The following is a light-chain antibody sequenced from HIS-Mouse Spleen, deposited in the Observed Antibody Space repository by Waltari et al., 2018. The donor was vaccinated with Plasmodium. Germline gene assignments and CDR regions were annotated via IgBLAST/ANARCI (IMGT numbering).Light chain of an antibody. CDR2: EVS. J-gene: IGLJ2*01. CDR1: SRDVAGYNY. V-gene: IGLV2-8*01. CDR3: SSYAGSNNVV. Sequence: QSALTQPPSASGSPGQSVTIPCPGTSRDVAGYNYVSWYQQHPGKAPKLMIYEVSKRPSGVPERFSGSKSGNTASLTVSGLQAEDEADYYCSSYAGSNNVVFGGGTKLTVL.